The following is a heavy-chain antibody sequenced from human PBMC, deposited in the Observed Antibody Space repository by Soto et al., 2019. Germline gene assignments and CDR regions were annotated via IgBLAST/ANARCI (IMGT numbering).Heavy chain of an antibody. V-gene: IGHV1-69*06. CDR1: GGTFSSYA. CDR2: IIPIFVTA. CDR3: ARDLRSHGMDV. Sequence: QVQLVQSGAEVKKPGSSVKVSCKASGGTFSSYAISWVRQAPGQGLEWMGGIIPIFVTANYAQKFQGRVTITADKSTKTVYMEMNSLRSEDTAVYYCARDLRSHGMDVWGQGTTVTVSS. J-gene: IGHJ6*02.